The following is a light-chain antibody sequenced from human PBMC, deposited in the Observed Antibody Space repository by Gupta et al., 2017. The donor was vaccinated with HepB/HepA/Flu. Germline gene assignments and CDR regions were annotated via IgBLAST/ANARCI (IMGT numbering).Light chain of an antibody. Sequence: DIVMIQSPDSLAVSLGERATINCKSSQSVLYSSNNKNYLAWYQQKPGQPPKLLIYWASTRESGVPDRCSGSGSATDFTRTISSLQAEDVAVYYCRQYFSTPVTFGPGTKVDIK. CDR2: WAS. CDR1: QSVLYSSNNKNY. J-gene: IGKJ3*01. V-gene: IGKV4-1*01. CDR3: RQYFSTPVT.